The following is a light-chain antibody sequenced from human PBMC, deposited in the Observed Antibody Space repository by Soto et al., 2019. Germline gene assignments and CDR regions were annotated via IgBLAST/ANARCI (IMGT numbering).Light chain of an antibody. Sequence: EIVLTQSPGTLSLSPVSRATLSCRASQSVSSSYLAWYQQKPGQTPRLLIYGASNRATGIPDRFSGSGSGTDFTLTISRLEPEDFALYYCQHYGSSPITFGQGTRLEIK. CDR2: GAS. V-gene: IGKV3-20*01. CDR3: QHYGSSPIT. CDR1: QSVSSSY. J-gene: IGKJ5*01.